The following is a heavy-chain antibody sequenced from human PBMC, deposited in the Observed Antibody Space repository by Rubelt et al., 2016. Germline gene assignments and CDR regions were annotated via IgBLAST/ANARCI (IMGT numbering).Heavy chain of an antibody. Sequence: QVPGKGLVWVSRINSDGSSTSYVDSVKGRFTISRDNAKNTLYLQMNSLRDEDTAVYYCAKDLGPGYSSSYYYGMDVWGQGTTVIVSS. D-gene: IGHD6-6*01. CDR2: INSDGSST. V-gene: IGHV3-74*01. CDR3: AKDLGPGYSSSYYYGMDV. J-gene: IGHJ6*02.